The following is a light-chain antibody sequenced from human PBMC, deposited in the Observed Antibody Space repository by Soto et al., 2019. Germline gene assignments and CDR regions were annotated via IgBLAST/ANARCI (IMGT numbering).Light chain of an antibody. CDR2: KVS. CDR3: MQGTHWPPIT. V-gene: IGKV2-30*01. CDR1: QSLVYSDGNTY. Sequence: DVVMTQSPLSLPVTLGQPASISCRSSQSLVYSDGNTYLNWFQQRPGQSPRRLIYKVSNRDSWVPDRFSGSGSGTDFTLKISRVEADDVGVYYCMQGTHWPPITFGQGTRLEIK. J-gene: IGKJ5*01.